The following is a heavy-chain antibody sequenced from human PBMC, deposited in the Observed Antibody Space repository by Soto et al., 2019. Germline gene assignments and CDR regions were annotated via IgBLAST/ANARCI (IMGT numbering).Heavy chain of an antibody. J-gene: IGHJ6*02. Sequence: GASVKVSCKASGGTFSSYAISWVRQAPGQGLEWMGGIIPIFGTANYAQKFQCRVTITADESTSTAYMELSSLRSEDTAVYYCARGLLRGCSSTSCYGTYYYYGMDVWGQGTTVTVSS. CDR1: GGTFSSYA. CDR2: IIPIFGTA. V-gene: IGHV1-69*13. D-gene: IGHD2-2*01. CDR3: ARGLLRGCSSTSCYGTYYYYGMDV.